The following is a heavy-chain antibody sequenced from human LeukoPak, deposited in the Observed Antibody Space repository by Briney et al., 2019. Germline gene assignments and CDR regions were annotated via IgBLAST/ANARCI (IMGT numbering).Heavy chain of an antibody. CDR1: GGSISSYY. V-gene: IGHV4-4*07. J-gene: IGHJ3*02. Sequence: SETLSLTCTVSGGSISSYYWSWIRQPAGKGLEWIGRIYTSGSTNYNPSLKSRVTISVDKSKNQFSLKLSSVTAADTAVYYCARPLGAAAAPWQGAFDIWGQGTMVTVSS. CDR3: ARPLGAAAAPWQGAFDI. CDR2: IYTSGST. D-gene: IGHD6-13*01.